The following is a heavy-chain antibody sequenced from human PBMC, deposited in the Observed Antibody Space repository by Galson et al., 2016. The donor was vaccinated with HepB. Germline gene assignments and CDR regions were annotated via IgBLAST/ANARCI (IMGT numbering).Heavy chain of an antibody. Sequence: SLRLSCAASGFTFRSYGIHWVRQAPGKGLEWVALISYDGSNNYYADSVRGRFTISRDNSKNTPYLQMNSLRAEDTAIYFCAKDHYDFWSGQRNYFGMDVWGQGTTVTVSS. CDR3: AKDHYDFWSGQRNYFGMDV. V-gene: IGHV3-30*18. CDR1: GFTFRSYG. J-gene: IGHJ6*02. D-gene: IGHD3-3*01. CDR2: ISYDGSNN.